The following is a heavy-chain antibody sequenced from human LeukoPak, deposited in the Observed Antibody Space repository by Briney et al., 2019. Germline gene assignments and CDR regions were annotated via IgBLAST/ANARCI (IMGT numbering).Heavy chain of an antibody. V-gene: IGHV3-7*01. CDR1: GFTFSDYW. Sequence: PGGSLRLSCAASGFTFSDYWMTWVRQAPGKGPEWVANIREDGRKAYYVVSVMGRFTISRDNVKNSLYLQMNYLRAEDTAVYYCARDQVGGHYQFWGQGALVAVSS. CDR2: IREDGRKA. CDR3: ARDQVGGHYQF. D-gene: IGHD2-21*02. J-gene: IGHJ4*02.